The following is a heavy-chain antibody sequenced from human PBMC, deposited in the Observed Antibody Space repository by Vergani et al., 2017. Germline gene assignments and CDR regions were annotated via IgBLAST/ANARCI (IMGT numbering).Heavy chain of an antibody. CDR1: AGTFRSDG. J-gene: IGHJ4*02. CDR2: IIPVFGGA. D-gene: IGHD1-26*01. CDR3: ARILVTDSDLNYIDF. V-gene: IGHV1-69*15. Sequence: QVHLEQSGAEAKKPGSAVTVSCTAPAGTFRSDGLSWVRQAPGQGLEWVGNIIPVFGGANYAQKFRDRVTMTADESTNTTYMQLLSLTSEDTAIYYCARILVTDSDLNYIDFWGPGTRVTVSS.